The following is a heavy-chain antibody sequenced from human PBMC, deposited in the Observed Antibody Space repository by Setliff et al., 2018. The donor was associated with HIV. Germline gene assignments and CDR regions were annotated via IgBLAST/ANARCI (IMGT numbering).Heavy chain of an antibody. J-gene: IGHJ4*02. Sequence: ASVKVSCKTSGHPFSNYDIIWVRRATGQGLEWMGWMNPNSGATGYAQKFKDRFIMTRDTSISTAYMELSSLRSEDTAVYYCARIPNHSSGFDYWGQGTPVTVSS. D-gene: IGHD3-22*01. CDR1: GHPFSNYD. CDR3: ARIPNHSSGFDY. CDR2: MNPNSGAT. V-gene: IGHV1-8*01.